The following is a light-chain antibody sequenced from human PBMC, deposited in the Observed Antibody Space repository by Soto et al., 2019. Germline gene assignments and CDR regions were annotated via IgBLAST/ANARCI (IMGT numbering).Light chain of an antibody. CDR3: QSYDSSNHVV. V-gene: IGLV6-57*03. CDR1: SGSIASNY. Sequence: NFMLTQPHSVSESPGKTVTISCTRSSGSIASNYVQWYQQRPDSAPTTVIYEDNQRPSGVPDRFSGSIDSSSNSASLTISRLKTEDEADYYCQSYDSSNHVVFGGGTKLTVL. CDR2: EDN. J-gene: IGLJ2*01.